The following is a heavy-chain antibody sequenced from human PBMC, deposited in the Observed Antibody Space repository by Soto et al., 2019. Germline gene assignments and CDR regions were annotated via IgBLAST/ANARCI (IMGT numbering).Heavy chain of an antibody. Sequence: EVQLVESGGGLVKPGGSLRLSCAASGFTFSNAWMSWFRQAPGKWLEWVVRIKSKTDGGTTDYAAPVKGRFTISRDDSKNTLYLQMNSLKTEDTAVYYCTTPLREPIDYWGQGTLVTVSS. CDR3: TTPLREPIDY. D-gene: IGHD5-12*01. CDR1: GFTFSNAW. V-gene: IGHV3-15*01. J-gene: IGHJ4*02. CDR2: IKSKTDGGTT.